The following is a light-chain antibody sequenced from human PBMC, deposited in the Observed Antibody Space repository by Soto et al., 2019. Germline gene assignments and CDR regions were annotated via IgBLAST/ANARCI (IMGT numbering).Light chain of an antibody. V-gene: IGKV1-5*01. Sequence: DIQMTQSPSSLSASVGDRVTITCRASQDISDYLNWYQQKPGKAPKLLIYDASSLESGVPSRFSGSASGTELTLTISGLQPDDFATYYCQHYNRYSRTFGQGTKVDIK. CDR3: QHYNRYSRT. CDR1: QDISDY. J-gene: IGKJ1*01. CDR2: DAS.